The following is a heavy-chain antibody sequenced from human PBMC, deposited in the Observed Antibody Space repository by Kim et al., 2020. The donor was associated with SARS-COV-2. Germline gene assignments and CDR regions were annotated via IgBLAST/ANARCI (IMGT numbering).Heavy chain of an antibody. CDR1: GGSISSSSYY. J-gene: IGHJ4*02. CDR3: ARQTAAGTFY. CDR2: IYYSGST. V-gene: IGHV4-39*01. D-gene: IGHD6-13*01. Sequence: SETLSLTCTVSGGSISSSSYYWGWIRQPPGKGLEWIGSIYYSGSTYYNPSLKSRVTISVDTSKNQFSLKLSSVTAADTAVYYCARQTAAGTFYWGQGTLVTVSS.